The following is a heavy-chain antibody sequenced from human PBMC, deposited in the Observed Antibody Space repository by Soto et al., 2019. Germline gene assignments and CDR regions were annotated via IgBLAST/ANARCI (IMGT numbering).Heavy chain of an antibody. CDR2: IYCSGST. CDR1: GGSTGSSSYY. CDR3: ARHEAPPTVTTPEHYFDY. J-gene: IGHJ4*02. V-gene: IGHV4-39*01. D-gene: IGHD4-17*01. Sequence: SETLSVSCTVSGGSTGSSSYYWGRVRQPPGKGLEWIRRIYCSGSTYYSPSLKSRVTISVDTSKNQFSLELGSVTAADQSVDYCARHEAPPTVTTPEHYFDYWGQGTLVTVSS.